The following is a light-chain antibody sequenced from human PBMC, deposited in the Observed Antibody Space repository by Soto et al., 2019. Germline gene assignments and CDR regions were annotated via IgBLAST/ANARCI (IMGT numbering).Light chain of an antibody. CDR3: LSWDNNNHYVV. J-gene: IGLJ2*01. Sequence: QSVLTQPPSVSAAPGQRVTISCSGSASNIGNNYVSWYQHLPGTAPQLLIYDNNKRPSGIPDRFSGSRSGTSATLDITGLQTGDEADYYCLSWDNNNHYVVFGGGTQLTVL. CDR1: ASNIGNNY. CDR2: DNN. V-gene: IGLV1-51*01.